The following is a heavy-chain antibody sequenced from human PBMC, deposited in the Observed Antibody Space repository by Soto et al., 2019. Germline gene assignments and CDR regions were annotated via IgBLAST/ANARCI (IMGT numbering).Heavy chain of an antibody. CDR1: GYTFTSYG. CDR2: INPNSGGT. V-gene: IGHV1-2*04. Sequence: ASVKVSCKASGYTFTSYGISWVRQAPGQGLEWMGWINPNSGGTNYAQKFQGWVTMTRDTSISTAYMELSRLRSDDTAVYYCARESGGATATLDYYYFYMDVWGTGTTVTVSS. CDR3: ARESGGATATLDYYYFYMDV. D-gene: IGHD5-12*01. J-gene: IGHJ6*03.